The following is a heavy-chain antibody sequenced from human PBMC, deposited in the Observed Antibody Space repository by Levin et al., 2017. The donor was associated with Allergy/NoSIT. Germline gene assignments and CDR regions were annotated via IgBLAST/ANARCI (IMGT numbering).Heavy chain of an antibody. CDR1: GGPFSAYY. V-gene: IGHV4-34*01. J-gene: IGHJ6*03. D-gene: IGHD4-17*01. CDR3: ARGRGLFRRRQYYYYYYYMDV. Sequence: SETLSLTCAVYGGPFSAYYWTWIRQPPGKGLEWIGEINHSGNTTYNPSLKSRVTISVDTSKNQFSLKLTSLTAADTAVYYCARGRGLFRRRQYYYYYYYMDVWGNGTTVAVSS. CDR2: INHSGNT.